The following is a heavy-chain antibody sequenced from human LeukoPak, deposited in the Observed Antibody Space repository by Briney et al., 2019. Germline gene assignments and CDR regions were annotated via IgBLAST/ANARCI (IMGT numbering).Heavy chain of an antibody. CDR2: ISGSGGST. D-gene: IGHD1-7*01. CDR1: GFTFSSYA. CDR3: AKDVSNWNYVFEIDY. V-gene: IGHV3-23*01. Sequence: GGSLRLSCAASGFTFSSYAMSWVRQAPGKGLEWVSAISGSGGSTYYADSVKGRFTISRDNSKNTLYLQMNSLRAEDTAVYYCAKDVSNWNYVFEIDYWGQGTLVTVSS. J-gene: IGHJ4*02.